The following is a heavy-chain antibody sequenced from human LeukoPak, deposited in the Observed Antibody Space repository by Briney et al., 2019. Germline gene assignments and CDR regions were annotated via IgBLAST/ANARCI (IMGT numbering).Heavy chain of an antibody. J-gene: IGHJ4*02. D-gene: IGHD1-1*01. V-gene: IGHV3-30*02. CDR1: GFTFTSFG. CDR3: AKGGSNNWSFDN. Sequence: PGGSLRLSCAASGFTFTSFGMHWVRQAPGKGLEWVAFIRNDGDVIYYADSVKGRFTISRDNSKNTLYLQMNSLRPEDTAVYYCAKGGSNNWSFDNWGQGTLVTVSS. CDR2: IRNDGDVI.